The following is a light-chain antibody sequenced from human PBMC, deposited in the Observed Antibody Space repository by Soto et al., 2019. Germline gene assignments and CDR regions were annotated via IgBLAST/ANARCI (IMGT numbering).Light chain of an antibody. CDR3: SSYTSNTTLV. J-gene: IGLJ2*01. CDR2: DVS. CDR1: SSDIGDYNF. V-gene: IGLV2-14*01. Sequence: QSALTQHASVSESPGQSITISCTGTSSDIGDYNFVSWYQQHPGKAPQLMIYDVSYRPSGVSHRFSGSKSGNTASLTISWLQTEDEADYYCSSYTSNTTLVFGVGTKLTVL.